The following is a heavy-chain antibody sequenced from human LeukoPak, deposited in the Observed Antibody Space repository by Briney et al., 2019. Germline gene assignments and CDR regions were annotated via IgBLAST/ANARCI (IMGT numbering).Heavy chain of an antibody. Sequence: ASVKVSCKASGYTFTGYYMHWVRQAPGQGLEWMGWINPKSGDTNSAQKFQGRVTMTRDTSISTAYMELSRLRSDDTAVCYCARNYYDILTGYLGDLGYWGQGTLVTVSS. CDR1: GYTFTGYY. D-gene: IGHD3-9*01. V-gene: IGHV1-2*02. J-gene: IGHJ4*02. CDR2: INPKSGDT. CDR3: ARNYYDILTGYLGDLGY.